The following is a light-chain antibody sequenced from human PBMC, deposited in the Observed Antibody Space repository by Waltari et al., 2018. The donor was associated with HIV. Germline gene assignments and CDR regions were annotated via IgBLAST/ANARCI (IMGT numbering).Light chain of an antibody. J-gene: IGKJ2*01. Sequence: DIHLTQSPFSLSASVGDRVTITCQASQDISDYLIWYQQKLGKAPKLLIYDATNLVEGVPSRFSGSASGTDFTFTISSLQPEDVATYYCHHYEGLPHIFGQGTKLEI. CDR1: QDISDY. V-gene: IGKV1-33*01. CDR2: DAT. CDR3: HHYEGLPHI.